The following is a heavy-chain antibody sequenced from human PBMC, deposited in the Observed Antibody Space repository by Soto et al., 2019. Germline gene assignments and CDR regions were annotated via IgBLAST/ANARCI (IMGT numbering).Heavy chain of an antibody. V-gene: IGHV3-23*01. CDR3: AQMTVLTTSAFDV. D-gene: IGHD4-17*01. CDR1: GFNFGLYA. Sequence: EAQLWESGGRSVQPGGSLRLSCGASGFNFGLYAMTWVRQAPGKRLEWVSEISSSSGRTTRYAASVRGRFTISRDNSRNTLYLEMTNLRVDDTATDFCAQMTVLTTSAFDVWGEGTTVTVS. J-gene: IGHJ3*01. CDR2: ISSSSGRTT.